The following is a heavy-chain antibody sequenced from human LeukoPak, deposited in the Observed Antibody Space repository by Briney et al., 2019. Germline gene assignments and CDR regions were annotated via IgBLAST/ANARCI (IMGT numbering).Heavy chain of an antibody. CDR2: IYYSGST. D-gene: IGHD4-23*01. CDR3: ARYENSGGNPIP. Sequence: SETLSLTCAVYGGSFSGYYWSWIRQPPGKGLEWIGYIYYSGSTYYNPSLKSRVTISVDTSKNQFSLKLSSVTAADTAVYYCARYENSGGNPIPWGQGTLVTASS. CDR1: GGSFSGYY. V-gene: IGHV4-34*09. J-gene: IGHJ5*02.